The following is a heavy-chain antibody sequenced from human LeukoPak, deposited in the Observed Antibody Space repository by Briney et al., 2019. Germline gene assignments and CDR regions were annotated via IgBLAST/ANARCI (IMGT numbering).Heavy chain of an antibody. CDR1: GGTFSSYA. Sequence: SVKVSCKASGGTFSSYAISWVRQAPGQGLEWMGGIIPIFGTANYAQKFQGRVTITADESTSTAYMELSSLRSEDTAVYYCARSQGEGGYSSSWYVDYWGQGTLVAVSS. V-gene: IGHV1-69*13. D-gene: IGHD6-13*01. J-gene: IGHJ4*02. CDR2: IIPIFGTA. CDR3: ARSQGEGGYSSSWYVDY.